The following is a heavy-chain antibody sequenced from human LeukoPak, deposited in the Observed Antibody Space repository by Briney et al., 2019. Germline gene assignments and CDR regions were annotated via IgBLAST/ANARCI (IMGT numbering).Heavy chain of an antibody. CDR1: GFTFSSFT. D-gene: IGHD3-22*01. Sequence: GGSLRLSCAASGFTFSSFTMNWVRQAPGKGLEWVSSISSSSSYIYSADSVKGRFTISRDNARNSLYLRMNSLRAEDTAVYYCARGYYDSSGYPYYYYYMDVWGKGTTVTISS. CDR3: ARGYYDSSGYPYYYYYMDV. J-gene: IGHJ6*03. CDR2: ISSSSSYI. V-gene: IGHV3-21*01.